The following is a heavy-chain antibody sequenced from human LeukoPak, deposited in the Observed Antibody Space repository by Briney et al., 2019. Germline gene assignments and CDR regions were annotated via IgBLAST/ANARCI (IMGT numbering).Heavy chain of an antibody. D-gene: IGHD3-22*01. CDR2: IKQDGSEK. J-gene: IGHJ4*02. V-gene: IGHV3-7*01. CDR3: AREGYIDYYDSSGLDY. CDR1: GFTFSSYW. Sequence: GGSLRLSCAASGFTFSSYWMSWVRQAPGKGLEWVANIKQDGSEKYYVDSVKGRFTISRDNAKNSLYLQMNSLRAEDTAVYYCAREGYIDYYDSSGLDYWGQGTLVTVSS.